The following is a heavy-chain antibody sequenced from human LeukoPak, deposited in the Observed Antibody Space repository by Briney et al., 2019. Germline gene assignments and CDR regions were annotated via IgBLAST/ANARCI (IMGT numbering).Heavy chain of an antibody. CDR1: GGSISSYY. J-gene: IGHJ4*02. CDR2: IYYSGST. Sequence: TSETLSLTCTVSGGSISSYYWSWIRQPPGKGLEWIGYIYYSGSTNYNPSLKSRVTISVDTSKNQFSLKLSSVTAADTAVYYCARARLTYYYGTGSYYLPYYFDYWGQGTLVTVSS. V-gene: IGHV4-59*01. D-gene: IGHD3-10*01. CDR3: ARARLTYYYGTGSYYLPYYFDY.